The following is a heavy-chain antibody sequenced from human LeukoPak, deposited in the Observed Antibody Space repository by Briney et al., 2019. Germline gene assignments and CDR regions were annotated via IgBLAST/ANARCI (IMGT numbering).Heavy chain of an antibody. J-gene: IGHJ4*02. Sequence: PSETLSLTCTVSGYSIKSGYSWGWIRQPPGKGLEWIGSMFHSGSTSYNSSLQSRVTISIDTSKNQVSLKVNSVTAADTAVYYCARVFTMVRGIMFDVVYYFDYWGQGTLVTVSS. CDR3: ARVFTMVRGIMFDVVYYFDY. CDR1: GYSIKSGYS. CDR2: MFHSGST. D-gene: IGHD3-10*01. V-gene: IGHV4-38-2*02.